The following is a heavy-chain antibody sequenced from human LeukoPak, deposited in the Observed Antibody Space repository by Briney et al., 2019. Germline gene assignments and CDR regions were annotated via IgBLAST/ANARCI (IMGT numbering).Heavy chain of an antibody. V-gene: IGHV1-2*06. CDR2: INPNSGGT. CDR3: AREWSSSLAFDI. J-gene: IGHJ3*02. CDR1: GYTFTGYY. D-gene: IGHD6-6*01. Sequence: ASVKVSCKASGYTFTGYYMHWVRQAPGQGLEWMGRINPNSGGTNYAQKFQGRVTMTRDTSISTAYMELSRLRSDDTAVYYCAREWSSSLAFDIWGQGTMVTVSS.